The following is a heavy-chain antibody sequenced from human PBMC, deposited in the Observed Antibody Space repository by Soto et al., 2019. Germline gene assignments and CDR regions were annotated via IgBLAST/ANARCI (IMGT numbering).Heavy chain of an antibody. D-gene: IGHD3-3*01. CDR1: EFTFNTYW. CDR3: ARGGNRITIFGVVIIPVFAFDI. Sequence: PGGSLRLSCLASEFTFNTYWMNWVRQAPGKGLEWVANIKDDGSEKYYVDSVKGRFTISRDNAKNSLYLQMNSLRGEDTAVYYCARGGNRITIFGVVIIPVFAFDIWGQGTMVTVSS. CDR2: IKDDGSEK. J-gene: IGHJ3*02. V-gene: IGHV3-7*05.